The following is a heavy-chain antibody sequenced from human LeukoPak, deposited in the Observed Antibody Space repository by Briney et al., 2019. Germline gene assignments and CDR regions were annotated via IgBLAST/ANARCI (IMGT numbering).Heavy chain of an antibody. J-gene: IGHJ4*02. V-gene: IGHV1-18*01. CDR1: GYTFTSYG. D-gene: IGHD3-3*01. Sequence: ASVKVSCKASGYTFTSYGISWVRQAPGQGLEWMGWISAYNGNTNYAQKLQGRVTMPTDTSTSTAYMELRSLRSDDTAVYYCARDRGYFWSGSSPFDYWGQGTLVTVSS. CDR2: ISAYNGNT. CDR3: ARDRGYFWSGSSPFDY.